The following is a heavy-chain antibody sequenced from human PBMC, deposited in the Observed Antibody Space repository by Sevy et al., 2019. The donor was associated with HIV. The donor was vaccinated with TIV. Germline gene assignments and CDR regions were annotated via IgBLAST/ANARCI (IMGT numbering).Heavy chain of an antibody. CDR1: GFTFSSYA. D-gene: IGHD5-18*01. Sequence: GGSLRLSCAASGFTFSSYAMSWVRQAPGKGLEWVSAISGSGGSTYYADSVKGRFTISRDNSKNTLYLQMNSLRGEDTAIYYCAKGWIQLWLEGYNWFDPWGQGTLVTVSS. J-gene: IGHJ5*02. V-gene: IGHV3-23*01. CDR3: AKGWIQLWLEGYNWFDP. CDR2: ISGSGGST.